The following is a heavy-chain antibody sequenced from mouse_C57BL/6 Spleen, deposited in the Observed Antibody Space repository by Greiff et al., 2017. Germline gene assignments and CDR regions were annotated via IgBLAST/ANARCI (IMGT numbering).Heavy chain of an antibody. CDR1: GYTFTSYW. Sequence: QVQLQQPGTELVKPGASVKLSCKASGYTFTSYWMHWVKQRPGQGLEWIGNINPSNGGTNYNEKCKSKATLTVDKSSSTAYMQLSSLTSEDSAVYYCASSCDYDAGYYAMDYWGQGTSVTVSS. V-gene: IGHV1-53*01. CDR3: ASSCDYDAGYYAMDY. CDR2: INPSNGGT. D-gene: IGHD2-4*01. J-gene: IGHJ4*01.